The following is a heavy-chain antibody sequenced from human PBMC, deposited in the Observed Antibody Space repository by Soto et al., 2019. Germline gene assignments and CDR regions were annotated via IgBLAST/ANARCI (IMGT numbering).Heavy chain of an antibody. Sequence: PSETRSLTCTVSGGSTNTRSDYWGWIRQPPGKGLEWIGSVYYSGSTYDNPSLQSRVTISVDTSRNQFSLKLMSVTAADTAVYFCARQPRGPSYGERGHYSDYRGQATLVTVSS. D-gene: IGHD3-16*01. V-gene: IGHV4-39*01. CDR1: GGSTNTRSDY. CDR3: ARQPRGPSYGERGHYSDY. CDR2: VYYSGST. J-gene: IGHJ4*02.